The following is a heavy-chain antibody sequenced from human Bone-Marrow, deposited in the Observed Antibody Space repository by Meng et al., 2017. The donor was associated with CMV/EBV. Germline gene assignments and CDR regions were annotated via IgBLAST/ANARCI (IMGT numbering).Heavy chain of an antibody. V-gene: IGHV3-21*01. CDR2: MSSSSSHI. Sequence: GESLKISCAASGFTFSTYNMNWVRQAPGKGLEWVSSMSSSSSHINYADSVKGRFTISRDNAKNSLYLQMNSLRAEDTAVYYCASTNDYGGYSLNWGQGTLDTVPS. CDR1: GFTFSTYN. D-gene: IGHD4-23*01. J-gene: IGHJ4*02. CDR3: ASTNDYGGYSLN.